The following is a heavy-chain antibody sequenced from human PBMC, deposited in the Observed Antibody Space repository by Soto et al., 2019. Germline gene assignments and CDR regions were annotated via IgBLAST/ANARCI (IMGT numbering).Heavy chain of an antibody. CDR2: IYHSGST. V-gene: IGHV4-4*02. D-gene: IGHD6-6*01. CDR1: GGSISSSNW. Sequence: PSETLSLTCAVSGGSISSSNWWSWVRQPPGKGLEWIGEIYHSGSTNYNPSLKSRVTISVDKSKNQFPLKLSSVTAADTAVYYCATDLYSSSSYYYYGMDVWGKGTTVTVS. CDR3: ATDLYSSSSYYYYGMDV. J-gene: IGHJ6*04.